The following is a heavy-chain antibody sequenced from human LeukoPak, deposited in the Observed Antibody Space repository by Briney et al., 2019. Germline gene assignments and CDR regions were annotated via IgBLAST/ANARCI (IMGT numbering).Heavy chain of an antibody. J-gene: IGHJ5*02. CDR2: IIPIFGTA. CDR3: ASEGLDSGYDQLGGPFDP. CDR1: GGTFSSYA. D-gene: IGHD5-12*01. V-gene: IGHV1-69*05. Sequence: SVKVSCKASGGTFSSYAISWVRQAPGQGLGWMGGIIPIFGTANYAQKFQGRVTITTDESTSTAYMELSSLRSEDTAVYYCASEGLDSGYDQLGGPFDPWGQGTLVTVSS.